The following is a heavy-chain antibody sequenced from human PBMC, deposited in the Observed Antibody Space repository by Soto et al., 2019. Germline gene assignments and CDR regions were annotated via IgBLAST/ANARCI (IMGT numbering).Heavy chain of an antibody. D-gene: IGHD1-7*01. CDR3: ARDRSANYLTVSAFLLNRSSDL. Sequence: GKGLEWVSYISSSSSTIYYADSVKGRFTISRDNAKNSLYLQMNSLRAEDTAVYYCARDRSANYLTVSAFLLNRSSDL. V-gene: IGHV3-48*01. CDR2: ISSSSSTI. J-gene: IGHJ2*01.